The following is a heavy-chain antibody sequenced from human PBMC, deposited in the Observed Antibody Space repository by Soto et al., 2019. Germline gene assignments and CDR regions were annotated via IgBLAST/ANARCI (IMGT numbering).Heavy chain of an antibody. V-gene: IGHV3-30-3*01. J-gene: IGHJ3*02. CDR3: GGRDAFDI. CDR1: GFTFSSYA. Sequence: WGSLRLSCAASGFTFSSYAMHWVRQAPGKGLEWVAVISYDGSNKYYADSVKGRFTISRDNSKNTLYLQMNSLRAEDTAVYYCGGRDAFDIWGQGTMVTVS. CDR2: ISYDGSNK.